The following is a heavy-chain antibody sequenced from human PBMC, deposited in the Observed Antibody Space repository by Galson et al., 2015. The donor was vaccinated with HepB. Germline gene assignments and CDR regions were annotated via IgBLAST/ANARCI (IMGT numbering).Heavy chain of an antibody. Sequence: SLRLSCAASGFSFNNYAMTWVRQAPGKGLEWVSAISGSGGSTYYADSLKGRFTISRDNSKNTLYLQMSGLRVEDTALYYCVKDGTATMTHLDYWGQGTLVAVSS. CDR3: VKDGTATMTHLDY. CDR1: GFSFNNYA. D-gene: IGHD5-12*01. CDR2: ISGSGGST. J-gene: IGHJ4*02. V-gene: IGHV3-23*01.